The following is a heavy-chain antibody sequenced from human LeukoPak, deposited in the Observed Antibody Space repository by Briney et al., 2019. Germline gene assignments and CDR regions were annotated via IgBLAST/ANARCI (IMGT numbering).Heavy chain of an antibody. V-gene: IGHV4-59*12. CDR1: GGSISPYY. D-gene: IGHD3-16*02. CDR2: IYYSGST. J-gene: IGHJ4*02. CDR3: ARGRIMITFGGVIAMGSRFDY. Sequence: NPSETLSLTCTVSGGSISPYYWSWIRQSPGKGLEWIGYIYYSGSTNYNPSLKSRVTISVDTSKNQFSLKLSSVTAADTAVYYCARGRIMITFGGVIAMGSRFDYWGQGTLVTVSS.